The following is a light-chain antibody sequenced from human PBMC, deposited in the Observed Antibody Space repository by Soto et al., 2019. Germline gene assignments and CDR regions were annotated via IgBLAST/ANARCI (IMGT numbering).Light chain of an antibody. CDR2: LAS. CDR1: QSLLHNNGYNY. Sequence: DIVMTQSPLSLPVTPGEPASISCRSSQSLLHNNGYNYLDWYLQKPGQSPQLLISLASNRASGVPDRFSGSGSGTDYTLKISRVEAEDVGVYYCHQYNSWPPGTFGQGTKVEIK. V-gene: IGKV2-28*01. CDR3: HQYNSWPPGT. J-gene: IGKJ2*01.